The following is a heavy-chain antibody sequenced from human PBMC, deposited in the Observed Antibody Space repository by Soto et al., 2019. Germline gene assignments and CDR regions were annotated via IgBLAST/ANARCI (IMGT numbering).Heavy chain of an antibody. CDR3: ARDPGSSWPRNGMDV. V-gene: IGHV5-51*01. D-gene: IGHD6-13*01. Sequence: GESLKISCKGSGYSFTSYWIGWVRQLPGKGLAWMGIIYPGDSDTRYSPSFQGQVTISADKSISTAYLQWSSLKASDTAMYYCARDPGSSWPRNGMDVWGQGTTVTVSS. CDR1: GYSFTSYW. CDR2: IYPGDSDT. J-gene: IGHJ6*02.